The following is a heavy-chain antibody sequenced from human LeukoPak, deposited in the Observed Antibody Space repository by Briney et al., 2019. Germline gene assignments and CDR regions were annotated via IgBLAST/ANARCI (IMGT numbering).Heavy chain of an antibody. D-gene: IGHD3/OR15-3a*01. Sequence: PGGSLRLSCAASGFTFSTYGMNWVRQAPGKGLEWVSVIYSGGSTYYADSVKGRFTISRDNSKNTLYLQMNSLRAEDTAVYYCASVGLPYWGQGTLVTVSS. CDR2: IYSGGST. V-gene: IGHV3-66*01. CDR3: ASVGLPY. J-gene: IGHJ4*02. CDR1: GFTFSTYG.